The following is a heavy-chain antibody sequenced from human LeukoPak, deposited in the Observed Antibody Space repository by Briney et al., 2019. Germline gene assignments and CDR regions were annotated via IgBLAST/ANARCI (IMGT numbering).Heavy chain of an antibody. Sequence: PGGSLRLYCAASGFTFSSYGMHWVRRAPGKGLEWVAVIWYDGSNKYYADSVKGRFTISRDNSKNTLYLQMNSLRAEDTAVYYCAKAGSDSSGWYFDYWGQGTLVTVSS. CDR1: GFTFSSYG. V-gene: IGHV3-33*06. D-gene: IGHD6-19*01. J-gene: IGHJ4*02. CDR2: IWYDGSNK. CDR3: AKAGSDSSGWYFDY.